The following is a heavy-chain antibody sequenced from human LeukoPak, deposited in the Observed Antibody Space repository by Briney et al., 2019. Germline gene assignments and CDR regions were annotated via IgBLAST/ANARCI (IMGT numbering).Heavy chain of an antibody. V-gene: IGHV4-4*07. CDR2: LHTSVNT. CDR3: VRGHSSTWYYFDY. CDR1: GVSISSYL. J-gene: IGHJ4*02. D-gene: IGHD6-19*01. Sequence: PSETLSLTCTASGVSISSYLWSWIRQPAGKGLEWIGRLHTSVNTDYYPSIKSRVSISVDKSNNQFSLQLSSVTAAETAVYYCVRGHSSTWYYFDYWGQGALLTVSS.